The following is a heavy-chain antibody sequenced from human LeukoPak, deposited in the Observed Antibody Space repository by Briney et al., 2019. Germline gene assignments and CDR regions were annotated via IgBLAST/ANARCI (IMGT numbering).Heavy chain of an antibody. CDR3: GRERKLLRYFDY. CDR1: GGTFSSYA. Sequence: EASVKVSCKASGGTFSSYAISWVRQAPGQGLEWMGGIIPIFGTANYAQKFQGRVTITADESTSTAYMELSSLRSEDTAVYYCGRERKLLRYFDYWGQGTLAPGPS. D-gene: IGHD2-15*01. J-gene: IGHJ4*02. CDR2: IIPIFGTA. V-gene: IGHV1-69*13.